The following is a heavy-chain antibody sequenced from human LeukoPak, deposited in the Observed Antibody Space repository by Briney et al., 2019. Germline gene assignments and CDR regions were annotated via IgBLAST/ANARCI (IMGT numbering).Heavy chain of an antibody. D-gene: IGHD3-10*01. CDR3: ATPGYYGSGSYYRAGGDY. Sequence: GASVKVSCKASGYTFTSYDINWVRQATGQGLEWMGWMNPNSGNTGYAQKFQGRVTMTRNTSISTAYMELSSLRSEDTAVYYCATPGYYGSGSYYRAGGDYWGQGTLVTVSS. V-gene: IGHV1-8*01. J-gene: IGHJ4*02. CDR1: GYTFTSYD. CDR2: MNPNSGNT.